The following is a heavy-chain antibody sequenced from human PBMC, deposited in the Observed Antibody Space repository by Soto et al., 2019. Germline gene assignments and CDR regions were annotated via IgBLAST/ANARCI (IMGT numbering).Heavy chain of an antibody. CDR1: GFTFSGFD. CDR3: AKSQEIGTHFFDS. J-gene: IGHJ4*02. V-gene: IGHV3-13*01. CDR2: IGTAGDT. Sequence: LRLSFEASGFTFSGFDMHWVRQPTGKGLEWVSSIGTAGDTYYAVSVKGRLTISRDNAKNSLSLQMNSLRAGDMAVYFCAKSQEIGTHFFDSWGQGTQVTVSS. D-gene: IGHD6-13*01.